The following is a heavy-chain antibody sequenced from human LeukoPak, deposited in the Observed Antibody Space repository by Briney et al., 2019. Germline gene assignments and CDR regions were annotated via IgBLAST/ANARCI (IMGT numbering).Heavy chain of an antibody. Sequence: PSETLSLTCTVSGGSISSGGYYWSWIRQHPGKGLEWIGYIYYSGSTYYNPSLKSRVTISVDTSKNQFSLKLSSVTAADTAVYYCARETHDYGDFHYFDYWGQGTLVTVSS. V-gene: IGHV4-31*03. J-gene: IGHJ4*02. D-gene: IGHD4-17*01. CDR2: IYYSGST. CDR1: GGSISSGGYY. CDR3: ARETHDYGDFHYFDY.